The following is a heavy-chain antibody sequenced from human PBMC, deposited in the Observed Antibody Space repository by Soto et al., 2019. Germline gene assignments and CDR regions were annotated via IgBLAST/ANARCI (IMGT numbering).Heavy chain of an antibody. CDR2: INPFDGSR. Sequence: ASVKVSCKASGYIFTSYYIHWVRQAPGQGLEWMGWINPFDGSRMFAQSFQGRVTMTSDTSTSTVYMEVSSLRSEDTAVYYCSRVDPGETSPFDHWGQGTLVTVS. CDR1: GYIFTSYY. V-gene: IGHV1-46*03. D-gene: IGHD3-10*01. CDR3: SRVDPGETSPFDH. J-gene: IGHJ4*02.